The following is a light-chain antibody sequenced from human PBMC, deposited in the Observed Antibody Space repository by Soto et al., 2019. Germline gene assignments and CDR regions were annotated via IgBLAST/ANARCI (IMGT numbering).Light chain of an antibody. CDR1: QSVSSN. Sequence: EIVMTQSPATLSVSPGERATLSCGASQSVSSNLAWYQQKPGRAPRLLIYGASTRATGIPARFSGSGSGTEFTLTISSLQSEDFAVYYCQQYNNWPPVTFGPGTKVDIK. V-gene: IGKV3-15*01. CDR3: QQYNNWPPVT. J-gene: IGKJ3*01. CDR2: GAS.